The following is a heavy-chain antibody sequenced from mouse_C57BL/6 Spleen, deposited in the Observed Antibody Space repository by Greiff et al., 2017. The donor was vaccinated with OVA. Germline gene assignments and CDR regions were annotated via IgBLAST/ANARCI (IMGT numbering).Heavy chain of an antibody. V-gene: IGHV1-80*01. CDR2: IYPGDGDT. D-gene: IGHD1-1*01. Sequence: QVQLQQSGAELVKPGASVKISCKASGYAFSSYWMNWVKQRPGKGLEWIGQIYPGDGDTNYNGKFTGKATLTADTSSSTAYMQLSSLTSEDSAVYFCAGSGVTALVSTPFAYWGQGTLVTVSA. CDR3: AGSGVTALVSTPFAY. CDR1: GYAFSSYW. J-gene: IGHJ3*01.